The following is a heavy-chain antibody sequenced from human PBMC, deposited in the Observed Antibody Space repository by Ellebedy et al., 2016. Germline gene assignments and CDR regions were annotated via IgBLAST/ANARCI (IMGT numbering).Heavy chain of an antibody. D-gene: IGHD1-1*01. Sequence: GESLKISXAASGFTFSSYAMHWVRQAPGKGLEWVAVISYDGSNKYYADSVKGRFTISRDNSKNTLYLQMNSLRAEDTAVYYCATVQLERLDDAFDIWGQGTMVTVSS. CDR2: ISYDGSNK. J-gene: IGHJ3*02. CDR1: GFTFSSYA. CDR3: ATVQLERLDDAFDI. V-gene: IGHV3-30-3*01.